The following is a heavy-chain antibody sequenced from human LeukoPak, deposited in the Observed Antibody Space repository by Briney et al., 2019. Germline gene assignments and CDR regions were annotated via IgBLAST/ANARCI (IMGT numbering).Heavy chain of an antibody. CDR1: GYTFTSYY. Sequence: ASVKVSCKASGYTFTSYYMHWVRQAPGQGLEWKGMINPSGGSTTYAQKFQGRVTLTRDTSTSTVYMELSSLRSEDTAGYHCARGPPYGGYVNYWGQGTLVTVSS. V-gene: IGHV1-46*01. CDR3: ARGPPYGGYVNY. D-gene: IGHD5-12*01. J-gene: IGHJ4*02. CDR2: INPSGGST.